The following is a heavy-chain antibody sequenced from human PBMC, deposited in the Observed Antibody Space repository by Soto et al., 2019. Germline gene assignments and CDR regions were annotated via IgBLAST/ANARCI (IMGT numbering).Heavy chain of an antibody. CDR3: TTYYGDYNFDH. V-gene: IGHV1-24*01. CDR1: GHTLNEVA. J-gene: IGHJ5*02. D-gene: IGHD4-17*01. CDR2: FDPDEAET. Sequence: QVPLVQSGAEVKKPGASVKVSCKVSGHTLNEVAMHWVRQAPGKGLEWLGGFDPDEAETIYAQHFQGRVTMTEDTSTDTVYMELSSLRSEDTALYFCTTYYGDYNFDHWGQGTLVTVSS.